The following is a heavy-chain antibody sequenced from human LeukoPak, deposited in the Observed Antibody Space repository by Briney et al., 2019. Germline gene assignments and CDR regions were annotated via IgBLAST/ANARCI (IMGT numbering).Heavy chain of an antibody. CDR2: NYHSGST. CDR3: AKYRESVVVPAASDDFDI. J-gene: IGHJ3*02. V-gene: IGHV4-38-2*01. CDR1: GYSISSGYY. Sequence: PSETLSLTCAVSGYSISSGYYWGWIRQPPGKGLEWIESNYHSGSTYYNPPLKSRVNISVDTSKNQFSLKLSSVTAADTAVYSCAKYRESVVVPAASDDFDIWGQGTMVTVSS. D-gene: IGHD2-2*01.